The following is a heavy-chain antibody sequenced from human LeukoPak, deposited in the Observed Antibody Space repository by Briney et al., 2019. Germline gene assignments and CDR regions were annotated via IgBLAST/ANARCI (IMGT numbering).Heavy chain of an antibody. D-gene: IGHD3-10*01. J-gene: IGHJ5*02. CDR3: ARDLGYYGSGSYPLLFHP. Sequence: SETLSLTCTVSGGSISSYYWSWIRQPPGKGLEWIGYIYYSGSTYYNPSLKSGVTISVDTSKNQFSLKLSSVTAADTAVYYCARDLGYYGSGSYPLLFHPWGQGTLVTVSS. CDR2: IYYSGST. CDR1: GGSISSYY. V-gene: IGHV4-30-4*01.